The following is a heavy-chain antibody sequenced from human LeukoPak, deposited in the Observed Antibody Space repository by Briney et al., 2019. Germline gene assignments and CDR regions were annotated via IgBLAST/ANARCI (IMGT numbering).Heavy chain of an antibody. D-gene: IGHD3-22*01. CDR1: GGSFSGYY. CDR3: ARGPDLYDSSGYYYDVEYFQH. V-gene: IGHV4-34*01. J-gene: IGHJ1*01. Sequence: SETLSLTCAVYGGSFSGYYWSWIRQPPGKGLEWIGEINHSGSTNYNPSLKSRVTISVDTSKNQFSLKLSSVTAADTAVYYRARGPDLYDSSGYYYDVEYFQHWGQGTLVTVSS. CDR2: INHSGST.